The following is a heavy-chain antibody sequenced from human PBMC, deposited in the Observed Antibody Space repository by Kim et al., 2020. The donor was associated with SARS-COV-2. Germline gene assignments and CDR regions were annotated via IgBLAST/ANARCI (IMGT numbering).Heavy chain of an antibody. CDR2: ISYDGSNK. CDR1: GFTFSSYG. D-gene: IGHD1-26*01. CDR3: AKDNRAGATDY. J-gene: IGHJ4*02. V-gene: IGHV3-30*18. Sequence: GGSLRLSCAASGFTFSSYGMHWVRQAPGKGLEWVAVISYDGSNKYYADSVKGRFTISRDNSKNTLYLQMNSLRAEDTAVYYCAKDNRAGATDYWGQGTLVTVSS.